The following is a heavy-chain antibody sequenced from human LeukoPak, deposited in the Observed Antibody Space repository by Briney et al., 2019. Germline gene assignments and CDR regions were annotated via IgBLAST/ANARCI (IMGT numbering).Heavy chain of an antibody. D-gene: IGHD6-25*01. J-gene: IGHJ4*02. CDR2: INHSGST. CDR1: GGSFSGYY. V-gene: IGHV4-34*01. Sequence: SETLSLTCAVYGGSFSGYYWSWIRQPPGKGLEWIGEINHSGSTNYNPSLKSRVTISVDTSKNQFSLKLSSVTAADTAVYYCARGRVRIAAAVDYFDYWGQGTLVTVSS. CDR3: ARGRVRIAAAVDYFDY.